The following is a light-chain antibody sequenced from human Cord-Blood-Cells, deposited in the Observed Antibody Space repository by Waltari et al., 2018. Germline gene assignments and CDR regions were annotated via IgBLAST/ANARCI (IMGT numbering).Light chain of an antibody. V-gene: IGKV4-1*01. CDR3: QQYYSTPYT. J-gene: IGKJ2*01. CDR1: QSVLYSSNNKNY. CDR2: CAS. Sequence: DIVLISSPDSLAVYLGERATSNCKSSQSVLYSSNNKNYLAWYQQKPGQPPKLLIYCASTRESGVPDRFSGSGSGTDFTLTISSLQAEDVAVYYCQQYYSTPYTFGQGTKLEIK.